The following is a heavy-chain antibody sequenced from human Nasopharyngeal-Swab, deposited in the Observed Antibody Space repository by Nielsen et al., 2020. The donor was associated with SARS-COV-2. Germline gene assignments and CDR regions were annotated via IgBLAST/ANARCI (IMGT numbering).Heavy chain of an antibody. J-gene: IGHJ4*02. D-gene: IGHD6-19*01. Sequence: VRQAPGKGLEWVSYISSSDSTTYYADSEKGRFTISRDNAKNSLYLQMNSLRVEDTGVYYCARADSSGWFFSDWGRGTLGTVSS. CDR2: ISSSDSTT. CDR3: ARADSSGWFFSD. V-gene: IGHV3-48*03.